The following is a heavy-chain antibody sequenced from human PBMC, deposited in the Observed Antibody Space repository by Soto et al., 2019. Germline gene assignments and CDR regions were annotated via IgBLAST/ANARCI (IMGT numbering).Heavy chain of an antibody. J-gene: IGHJ6*02. V-gene: IGHV4-34*01. CDR2: IDHSGST. CDR1: GGSFSAYY. Sequence: PSETLSLICAVYGGSFSAYYWSWIRQPPGKGLEWIGEIDHSGSTNYNPSLEGRVTISVDTSKNQFSLKVSSVTAADTAVYHCARTDRAIFYGMDVWGQGTTVTVSS. D-gene: IGHD3-22*01. CDR3: ARTDRAIFYGMDV.